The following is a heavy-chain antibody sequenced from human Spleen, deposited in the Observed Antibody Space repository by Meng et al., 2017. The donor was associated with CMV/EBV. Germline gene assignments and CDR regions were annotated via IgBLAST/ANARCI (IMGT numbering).Heavy chain of an antibody. CDR1: GGPVSSSG. CDR2: VILMFATP. D-gene: IGHD3-10*01. CDR3: AGGTTLRGVISYLDY. V-gene: IGHV1-69*05. Sequence: SGGPVSSSGLNWVRPAPGQGLEWVGGVILMFATPTTEQNFQGRVTITTQESTTTAFMELPGLRSDATAVYYCAGGTTLRGVISYLDYWGQGTLVTVSS. J-gene: IGHJ4*02.